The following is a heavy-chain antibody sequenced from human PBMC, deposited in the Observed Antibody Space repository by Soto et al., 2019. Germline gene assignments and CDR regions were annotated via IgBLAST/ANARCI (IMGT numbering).Heavy chain of an antibody. CDR1: GGSISSSSYY. Sequence: QLQLQESGPGLVKPSETLSLTCTVSGGSISSSSYYWGWIRQPPGKGLEWIGSIYYSGSTYYNPSLKSRVTIAVDTSKNQFSLKLSSVTAADTAVYYCASLTGHSGSHLYYWGQGTLVTVSS. V-gene: IGHV4-39*01. CDR2: IYYSGST. CDR3: ASLTGHSGSHLYY. D-gene: IGHD1-26*01. J-gene: IGHJ4*02.